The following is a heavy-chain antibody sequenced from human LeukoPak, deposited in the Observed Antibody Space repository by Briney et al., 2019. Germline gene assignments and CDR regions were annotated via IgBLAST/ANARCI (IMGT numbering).Heavy chain of an antibody. V-gene: IGHV7-4-1*02. CDR3: ARDADYGGGWFDP. J-gene: IGHJ5*02. D-gene: IGHD4-23*01. CDR1: GYTFTSYT. CDR2: INTNTGKS. Sequence: GASVKVSCKASGYTFTSYTMNWVRQAPGQGLEWVGWINTNTGKSTYAQGFTGRFVFSLDTSVSTTYLQINSLKAEDTAVYYCARDADYGGGWFDPWGQGTLVTVSS.